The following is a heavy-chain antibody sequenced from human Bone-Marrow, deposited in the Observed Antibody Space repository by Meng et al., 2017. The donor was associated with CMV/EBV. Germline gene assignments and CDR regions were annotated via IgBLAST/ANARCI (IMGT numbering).Heavy chain of an antibody. V-gene: IGHV3-64*02. D-gene: IGHD3-10*01. Sequence: GGSLRLSCAASGFTFSSYAMHWVRQAPGKGLEYVSAISSNGGSTYYADSVKGRFTISRDNAKNTLYLQMNSLRAEDTAVYYCYISEGYWGQGTLVTVSS. J-gene: IGHJ4*02. CDR3: YISEGY. CDR2: ISSNGGST. CDR1: GFTFSSYA.